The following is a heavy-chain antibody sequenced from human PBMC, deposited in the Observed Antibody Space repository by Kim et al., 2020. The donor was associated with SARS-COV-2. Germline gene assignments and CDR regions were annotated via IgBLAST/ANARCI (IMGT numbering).Heavy chain of an antibody. J-gene: IGHJ6*02. D-gene: IGHD1-7*01. V-gene: IGHV1-46*01. CDR3: ARGRTTYYYSGMDV. Sequence: AQKFQGKVTMARDTSTSTVYMELGSLRSEDTAVYYCARGRTTYYYSGMDVWGQGTTVTVSS.